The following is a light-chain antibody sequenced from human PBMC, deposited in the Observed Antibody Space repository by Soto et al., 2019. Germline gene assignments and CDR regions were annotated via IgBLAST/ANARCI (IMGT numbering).Light chain of an antibody. CDR3: SSYVPGKVLVL. CDR1: SSDVGTYAL. V-gene: IGLV2-23*02. CDR2: EVT. J-gene: IGLJ3*02. Sequence: QSVLTQPASVSGSPGQSITISCTGTSSDVGTYALVSWFQQHPGRAPKLIIYEVTRRPSGVSDRFSGSKSGDTASLTISGLQSEDEADYYCSSYVPGKVLVLFGGGTKLTVL.